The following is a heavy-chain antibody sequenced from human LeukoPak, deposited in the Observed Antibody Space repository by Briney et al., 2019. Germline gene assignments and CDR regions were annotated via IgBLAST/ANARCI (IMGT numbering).Heavy chain of an antibody. CDR1: GGSISSSSYY. V-gene: IGHV4-30-4*08. D-gene: IGHD3-10*01. CDR2: IYYSGST. CDR3: ARVTMVRGVMPFDY. Sequence: SETLSLTCTVSGGSISSSSYYWGWIRQPPGKGLEWIGYIYYSGSTYYNPSLKSRVTISVDTSKNQFSLKLSSVTAADTAVYYCARVTMVRGVMPFDYWGQGTLVTVSS. J-gene: IGHJ4*02.